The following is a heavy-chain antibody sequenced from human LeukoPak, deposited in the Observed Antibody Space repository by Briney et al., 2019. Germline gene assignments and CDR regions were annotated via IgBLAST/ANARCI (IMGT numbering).Heavy chain of an antibody. CDR2: IYNSGNT. CDR1: GFTVSTNY. CDR3: ARVSYGD. J-gene: IGHJ4*02. V-gene: IGHV3-53*01. D-gene: IGHD2/OR15-2a*01. Sequence: GGSLRLSCAASGFTVSTNYITWVRQAPGKGLECVSVIYNSGNTYYADSVKGRFTISRDSSKNTLFLQMNSLRAEDTAVYYCARVSYGDWGQGTLVTVSS.